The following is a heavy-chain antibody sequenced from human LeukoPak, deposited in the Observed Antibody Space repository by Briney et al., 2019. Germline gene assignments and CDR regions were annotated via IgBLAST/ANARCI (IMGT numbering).Heavy chain of an antibody. CDR3: ATFGVIVRNDYLDY. CDR1: GFALSNYP. V-gene: IGHV3-23*01. J-gene: IGHJ4*02. D-gene: IGHD3-3*01. CDR2: ITANGDAT. Sequence: GGSLRLSCAASGFALSNYPMGWVRQAPGKGLEWVSSITANGDATYYADSVKGRFTISRDNSKNTLYLQMSSLRAEDTAVYYSATFGVIVRNDYLDYWGRGALVAVSS.